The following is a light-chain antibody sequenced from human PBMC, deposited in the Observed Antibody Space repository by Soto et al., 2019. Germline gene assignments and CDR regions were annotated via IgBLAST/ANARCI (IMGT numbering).Light chain of an antibody. V-gene: IGLV2-8*01. Sequence: QSMLTQPTSTSGSPGQPVTISCTGTSSDVGGYTYVSWYQHHPGKAPKLIIYEVYKRPSGVPDRFSGSKSGNTAALTVSGLQAEDEADYYCSSYVGTNSYVFGTGTKVTVL. CDR3: SSYVGTNSYV. CDR2: EVY. J-gene: IGLJ1*01. CDR1: SSDVGGYTY.